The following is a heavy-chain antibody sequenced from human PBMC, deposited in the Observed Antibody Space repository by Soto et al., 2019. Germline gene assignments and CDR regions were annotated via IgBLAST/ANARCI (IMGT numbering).Heavy chain of an antibody. D-gene: IGHD6-19*01. CDR1: GYTFTSYG. CDR3: ARDSSGWYYFDY. Sequence: QVQLVQSGAEVKKPGASVKVACKASGYTFTSYGISWVRPAPGQGLAWMGWISAYNGNTNYAQTLQGRVTMTTDTSTSTAYMELRSLRSDDTAVYYCARDSSGWYYFDYWGQGTLVTVSS. CDR2: ISAYNGNT. J-gene: IGHJ4*02. V-gene: IGHV1-18*01.